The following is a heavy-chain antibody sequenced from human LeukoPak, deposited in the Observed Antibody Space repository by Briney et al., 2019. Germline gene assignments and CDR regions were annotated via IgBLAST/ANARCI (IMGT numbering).Heavy chain of an antibody. Sequence: PSETLSLTCAVYGGSFSGYYWGWIRQPPGKGLEWIGSIYYSGTSNYNPSLKSRVTISVDTSNNQFSLKLSSVTAADTAVYYCARHFASRVGANYGMDVWGQGTTVTVFS. D-gene: IGHD3-3*02. V-gene: IGHV4-34*01. CDR1: GGSFSGYY. CDR3: ARHFASRVGANYGMDV. CDR2: IYYSGTS. J-gene: IGHJ6*02.